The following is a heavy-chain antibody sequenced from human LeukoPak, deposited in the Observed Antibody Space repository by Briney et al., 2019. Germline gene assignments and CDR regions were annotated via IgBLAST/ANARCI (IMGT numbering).Heavy chain of an antibody. CDR2: IKQDGSEK. V-gene: IGHV3-7*01. CDR3: ARDLDYVWGSAHDY. J-gene: IGHJ4*02. D-gene: IGHD3-16*01. CDR1: GFTFSSYW. Sequence: GGSLRLSCAASGFTFSSYWMSWVRQAPGKGLEWVANIKQDGSEKYYVDSVKGRFTISRDNAKDSLYLQMNSLRAEDTAVYYCARDLDYVWGSAHDYWGQGTLVTVFS.